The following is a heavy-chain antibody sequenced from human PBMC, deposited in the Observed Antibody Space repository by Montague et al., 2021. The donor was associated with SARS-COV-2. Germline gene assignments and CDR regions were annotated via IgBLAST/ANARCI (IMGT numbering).Heavy chain of an antibody. V-gene: IGHV4-39*07. CDR3: ASSPLRTSGANWYDKYFQH. CDR1: GGSISVSSYY. J-gene: IGHJ1*01. Sequence: SETLSLTCTVSGGSISVSSYYWVWIRQPPGKGLEWIGSIYYGGTADYNPSLKSRVTISVDTSNNQFSLKLTSLIAADTAVYSCASSPLRTSGANWYDKYFQHWGQGTRVTVSS. CDR2: IYYGGTA. D-gene: IGHD1-1*01.